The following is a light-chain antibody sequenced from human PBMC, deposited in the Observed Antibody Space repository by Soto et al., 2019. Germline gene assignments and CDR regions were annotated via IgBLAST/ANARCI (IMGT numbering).Light chain of an antibody. Sequence: DIQMTQSPSAMSASVGDRITITCRATQDLNIYLAWFQQKQGKVPKRLIYGASTLQSGVPSRFSGRGSGTEFTLTISSLQPEDFATYYCQQQNNYPWTFGPGTKVEVK. J-gene: IGKJ1*01. CDR3: QQQNNYPWT. V-gene: IGKV1-17*03. CDR1: QDLNIY. CDR2: GAS.